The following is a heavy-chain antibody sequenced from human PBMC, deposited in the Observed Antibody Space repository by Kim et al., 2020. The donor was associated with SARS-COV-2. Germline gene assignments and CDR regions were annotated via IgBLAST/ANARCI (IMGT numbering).Heavy chain of an antibody. CDR3: ARGDGGYCSSTSCYEGYFDL. Sequence: SETLSLTCTVSGGSISSGGYYWSWIRQHPGKGLEWIGYIYYSGSTYYNPSLKSRVTISVDTSKNQFSLKLSSVTAADTAVYYCARGDGGYCSSTSCYEGYFDLWGRGTLVTVSS. CDR1: GGSISSGGYY. CDR2: IYYSGST. V-gene: IGHV4-31*03. J-gene: IGHJ2*01. D-gene: IGHD2-2*01.